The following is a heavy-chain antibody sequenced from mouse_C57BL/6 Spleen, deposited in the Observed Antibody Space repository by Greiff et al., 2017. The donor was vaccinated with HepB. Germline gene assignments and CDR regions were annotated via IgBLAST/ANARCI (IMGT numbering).Heavy chain of an antibody. D-gene: IGHD1-1*01. V-gene: IGHV1-82*01. Sequence: VKLMESGPELVKPGASVKISCKASGYAFSSSWMNWVKQRPGKGLGWIGRIYPGDGDTNYNGKFKGKATLTADKSSSTAYMQLSSLTSEDSAVYFCARGGSISPWFAYWGQGTLVTVSA. CDR3: ARGGSISPWFAY. CDR2: IYPGDGDT. CDR1: GYAFSSSW. J-gene: IGHJ3*01.